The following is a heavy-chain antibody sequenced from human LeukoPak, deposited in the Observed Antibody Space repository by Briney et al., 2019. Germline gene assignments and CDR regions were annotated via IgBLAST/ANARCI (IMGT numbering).Heavy chain of an antibody. J-gene: IGHJ4*02. D-gene: IGHD6-19*01. Sequence: GGSLRLSCAASGFTFSSYGMHWVRQAPGKGLEWVAVIWYDGSNKYYADSVKGRFTISRDNSENTLYLQMNSLRAEDTAVYYCARDRGGSGWYYFDYWGQGTLVTVSS. CDR1: GFTFSSYG. CDR2: IWYDGSNK. V-gene: IGHV3-33*01. CDR3: ARDRGGSGWYYFDY.